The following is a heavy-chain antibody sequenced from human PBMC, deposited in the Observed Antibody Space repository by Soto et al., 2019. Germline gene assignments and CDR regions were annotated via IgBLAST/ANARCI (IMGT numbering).Heavy chain of an antibody. Sequence: ASVKVSCKASGYTFTRYAMHWVRQAPGQRLEWMGWINAGNGNTKYSQKFQGRVTITRDTSASTAYMELSSLRSEDTAVYYCARRSGSYDFDYWGQGTLVTVSS. J-gene: IGHJ4*02. CDR1: GYTFTRYA. CDR3: ARRSGSYDFDY. V-gene: IGHV1-3*01. CDR2: INAGNGNT. D-gene: IGHD1-26*01.